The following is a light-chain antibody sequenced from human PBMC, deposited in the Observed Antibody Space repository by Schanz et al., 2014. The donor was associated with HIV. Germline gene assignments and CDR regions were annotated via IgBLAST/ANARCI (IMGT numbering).Light chain of an antibody. J-gene: IGKJ2*01. CDR1: HSISSW. CDR2: QAS. V-gene: IGKV1-5*03. Sequence: DIQMTQSPSTLSASVGDRVTITCRASHSISSWLAWYQQKPGKPPKLLIYQASSLETGVPSRFSGSGFGTEFTLTISSLQSDDFATYYCQQYNTKPYTFGQGTKLEIK. CDR3: QQYNTKPYT.